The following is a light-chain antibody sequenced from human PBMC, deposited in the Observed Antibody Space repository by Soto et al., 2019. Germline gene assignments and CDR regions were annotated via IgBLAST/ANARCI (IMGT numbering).Light chain of an antibody. Sequence: EIVLTQSPGTLSLSPGERGTLSCRASQSVTNNYLTWYQQRPGQAPRLLIYDASNRATGVPDRVSGSGSGTEFNLTISRLEPEDFAVYYCQQCAHSPRTFGQGTRLEIK. CDR2: DAS. CDR3: QQCAHSPRT. J-gene: IGKJ2*01. CDR1: QSVTNNY. V-gene: IGKV3-20*01.